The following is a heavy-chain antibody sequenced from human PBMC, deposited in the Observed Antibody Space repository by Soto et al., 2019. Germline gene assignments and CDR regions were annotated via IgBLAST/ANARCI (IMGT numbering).Heavy chain of an antibody. CDR2: INAGSGNT. CDR3: AKDLGGYTTFDY. Sequence: ASVKVSCKASGYTFTTYPMHWVLQAPGQRLEWVGWINAGSGNTKYSQKFQGRVTIIRDTSASTAYMELSSLTSEDTAVYYCAKDLGGYTTFDYWGQGTLVTVSS. CDR1: GYTFTTYP. V-gene: IGHV1-3*01. J-gene: IGHJ4*02. D-gene: IGHD6-13*01.